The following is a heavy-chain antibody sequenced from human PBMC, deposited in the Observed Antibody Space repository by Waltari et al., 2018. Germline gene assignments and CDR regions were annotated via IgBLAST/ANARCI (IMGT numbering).Heavy chain of an antibody. D-gene: IGHD1-1*01. CDR3: ASLSGLRTDF. CDR2: IFYSGSI. V-gene: IGHV4-39*07. Sequence: QLQLQESGPGLVKPSETLSLTCTVSGGSISTTPYYCGWVRQPPGKGLEWIGSIFYSGSIFYNPSLKSRVTLSFDTSKNQFSLRLSSVTAADTAVYYCASLSGLRTDFWGQGTLVTVS. J-gene: IGHJ4*02. CDR1: GGSISTTPYY.